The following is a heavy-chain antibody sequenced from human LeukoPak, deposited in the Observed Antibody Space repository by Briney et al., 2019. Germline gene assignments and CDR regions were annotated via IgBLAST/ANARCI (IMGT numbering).Heavy chain of an antibody. CDR2: IASKTDGGAT. CDR3: ARWRSGSCSD. J-gene: IGHJ4*02. D-gene: IGHD2-15*01. CDR1: GLTVTNAW. V-gene: IGHV3-15*07. Sequence: GGSLRLSCSASGLTVTNAWMNWVRQAPGEGLDWVGRIASKTDGGATDYAAPVKGRFTISRDDSRNSVYLQMNSLKTEDTAVYYCARWRSGSCSDWGQGTLVTVSS.